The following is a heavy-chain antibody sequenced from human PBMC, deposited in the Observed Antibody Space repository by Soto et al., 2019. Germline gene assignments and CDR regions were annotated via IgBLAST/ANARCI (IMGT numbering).Heavy chain of an antibody. CDR2: ISYDGSNK. D-gene: IGHD6-19*01. V-gene: IGHV3-30-3*01. J-gene: IGHJ4*02. CDR3: ARNDGRKTVAGSNFDY. CDR1: GVPFSSYD. Sequence: GALSLWGADSGVPFSSYDVQWVREAAASGLEWVAVISYDGSNKYYADSVKGRFTISRDNSKNTLYLQMNSLRAEDTAVYYCARNDGRKTVAGSNFDYWGQGTLVTVSS.